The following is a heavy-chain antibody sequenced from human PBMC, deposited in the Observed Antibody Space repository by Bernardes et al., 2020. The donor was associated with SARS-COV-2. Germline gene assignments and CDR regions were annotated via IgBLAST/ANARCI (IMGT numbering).Heavy chain of an antibody. Sequence: SETLSLTCTVSGGSISSYYWSWIRQPPGKGLEWIGYIYYSGSTNYNPSLKSRVTISVDTSKNQFSLKLSSVTAADTAVYYCARTSLSITIFGVAPRYYFDYWGQGTLVTVSS. J-gene: IGHJ4*02. CDR3: ARTSLSITIFGVAPRYYFDY. CDR2: IYYSGST. D-gene: IGHD3-3*01. V-gene: IGHV4-59*01. CDR1: GGSISSYY.